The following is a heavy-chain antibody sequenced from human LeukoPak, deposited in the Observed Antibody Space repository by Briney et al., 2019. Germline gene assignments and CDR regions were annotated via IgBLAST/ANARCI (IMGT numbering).Heavy chain of an antibody. Sequence: ASESLSLTCTVSGGSISSYYWNWIRQPPGKGLEWIGYIYYSGSTNYNPSLKSRVTISVDTSKNQVSLKLTSVTAADTAVYHCARLAFPRDGYNWDAFDIWGQGTVVTVSS. CDR3: ARLAFPRDGYNWDAFDI. J-gene: IGHJ3*02. CDR2: IYYSGST. V-gene: IGHV4-59*08. CDR1: GGSISSYY. D-gene: IGHD5-24*01.